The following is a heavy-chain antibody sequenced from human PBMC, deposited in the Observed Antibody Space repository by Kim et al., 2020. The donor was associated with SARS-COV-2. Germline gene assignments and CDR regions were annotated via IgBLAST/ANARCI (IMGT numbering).Heavy chain of an antibody. D-gene: IGHD6-13*01. V-gene: IGHV4-34*01. CDR3: ARYRGSSWYSPIYYMDV. J-gene: IGHJ6*03. Sequence: LKSRVTISVDTSTNQFSLKLSSVTAADTAVYYCARYRGSSWYSPIYYMDVWGKGTTVTVSS.